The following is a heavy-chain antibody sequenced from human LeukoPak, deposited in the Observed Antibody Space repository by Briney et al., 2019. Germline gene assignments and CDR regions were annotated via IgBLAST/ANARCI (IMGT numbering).Heavy chain of an antibody. D-gene: IGHD2-15*01. Sequence: PSQTLSLTCTVSGGSISSGGYYWSWIRQHLGKGLEWIGYIYYSGSTYYNPSLKSRVTISVDTSKNQFSLKLSSVTAADTAVYYCARDFRYCSGGSCYSGASMDVWGQRTTVTVSS. V-gene: IGHV4-31*03. CDR2: IYYSGST. J-gene: IGHJ6*02. CDR3: ARDFRYCSGGSCYSGASMDV. CDR1: GGSISSGGYY.